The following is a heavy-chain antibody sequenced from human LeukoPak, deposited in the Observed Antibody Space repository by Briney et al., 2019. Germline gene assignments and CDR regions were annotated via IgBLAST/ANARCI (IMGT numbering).Heavy chain of an antibody. CDR2: ISSCSSTI. CDR1: GFTFSSYS. D-gene: IGHD3-22*01. J-gene: IGHJ4*02. CDR3: ARPYYDSSGYPYFDY. V-gene: IGHV3-48*01. Sequence: PGGSLRLSCAASGFTFSSYSMNWVRQAPGKGLEWVSYISSCSSTIYYADSVKGRFTISRDNAKNSLYLQMNGLRAEDTAVYYCARPYYDSSGYPYFDYWGQGTLVTVSS.